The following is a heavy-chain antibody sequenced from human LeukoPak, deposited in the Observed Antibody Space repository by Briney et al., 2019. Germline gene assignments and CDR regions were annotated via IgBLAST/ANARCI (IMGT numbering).Heavy chain of an antibody. Sequence: SVKVSCKASGYTFTSYYMHWVRQAPGQGLEWMGIINPSGGSTSYAQKFQGRVTMTRNTSTSTVYMELSSLRAEDTAVYYCARNPQAGGGYNWFDPWGQGTLVTVPS. CDR2: INPSGGST. CDR1: GYTFTSYY. V-gene: IGHV1-46*01. J-gene: IGHJ5*02. D-gene: IGHD3-16*01. CDR3: ARNPQAGGGYNWFDP.